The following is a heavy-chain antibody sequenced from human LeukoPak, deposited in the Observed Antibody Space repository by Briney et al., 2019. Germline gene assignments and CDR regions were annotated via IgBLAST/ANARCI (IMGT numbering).Heavy chain of an antibody. D-gene: IGHD3-9*01. CDR1: GFTVSSNY. CDR3: ARDFPDILTGYYYYGMDV. CDR2: IYSDGRT. V-gene: IGHV3-53*01. Sequence: GGSLRLSCAASGFTVSSNYMSWVRQAPGKGLEWVSVIYSDGRTYYADSVKGRFTISRDNSKNTLYLQMNSLRAEDTAVYYCARDFPDILTGYYYYGMDVWGQGTTVTVSS. J-gene: IGHJ6*02.